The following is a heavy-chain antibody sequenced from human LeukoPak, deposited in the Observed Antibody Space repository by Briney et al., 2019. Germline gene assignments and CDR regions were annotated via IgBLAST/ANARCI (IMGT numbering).Heavy chain of an antibody. CDR1: GYTFTGYY. CDR2: INPNSGGT. D-gene: IGHD5-24*01. J-gene: IGHJ3*02. Sequence: ASVKVSCKASGYTFTGYYMHWVRQAPGQGLEWMGWINPNSGGTNYAQKFQGRVTMTRDTSISTAYMELSRLRSDGTAVYYCARGIVEMATIDAFDIWGQGTMVTVSS. V-gene: IGHV1-2*02. CDR3: ARGIVEMATIDAFDI.